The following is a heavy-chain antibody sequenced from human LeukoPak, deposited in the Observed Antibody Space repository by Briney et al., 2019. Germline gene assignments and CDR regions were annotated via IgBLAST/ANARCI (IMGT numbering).Heavy chain of an antibody. CDR2: IYYSGST. Sequence: SQTLSLTCTVSGGSISSGDHYWSWIRQPPGKGLEWIGYIYYSGSTYYNPSLKSRVTISVDTSKNQFSLKLSSVTAADTAVYYCARTNWNVFYYFDYWGQGTLVTVSS. CDR3: ARTNWNVFYYFDY. J-gene: IGHJ4*02. CDR1: GGSISSGDHY. V-gene: IGHV4-30-4*01. D-gene: IGHD1-1*01.